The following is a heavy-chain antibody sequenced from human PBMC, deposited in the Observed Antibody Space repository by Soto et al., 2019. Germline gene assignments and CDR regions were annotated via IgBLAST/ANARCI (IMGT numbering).Heavy chain of an antibody. CDR2: INHSGST. V-gene: IGHV4-34*01. CDR3: ARARDYPGDYYYYYMDV. CDR1: GGSFSGYY. J-gene: IGHJ6*03. D-gene: IGHD4-17*01. Sequence: SETLSLTCAVYGGSFSGYYWSWTRQPPGKGLEWIGEINHSGSTNYNPSLKSRVTISVDTSKNQFSLKLSSVTAADTAVYYCARARDYPGDYYYYYMDVWGKGNTVTVSS.